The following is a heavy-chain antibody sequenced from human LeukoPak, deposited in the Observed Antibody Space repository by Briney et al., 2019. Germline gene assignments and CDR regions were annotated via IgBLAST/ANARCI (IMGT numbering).Heavy chain of an antibody. V-gene: IGHV4-39*01. D-gene: IGHD2-2*01. CDR3: ARTQVFQLLEFEY. Sequence: SETLSLTCTASGGSISSSSHYGRWIRQPPGKGLEWIGSIYYSGSTYYNPSLKSRVTISVDTSKNQFSLKLSSVTAADTAVYYCARTQVFQLLEFEYWGQGTLVTVSS. CDR1: GGSISSSSHY. J-gene: IGHJ4*02. CDR2: IYYSGST.